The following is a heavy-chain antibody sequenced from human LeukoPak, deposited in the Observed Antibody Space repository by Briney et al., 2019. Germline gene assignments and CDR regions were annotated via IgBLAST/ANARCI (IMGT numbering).Heavy chain of an antibody. CDR2: IYYSGST. J-gene: IGHJ5*02. CDR1: GGSISSYY. D-gene: IGHD6-13*01. CDR3: ARVLGIAAAVT. V-gene: IGHV4-59*08. Sequence: SETLSLTCTVSGGSISSYYWSWIRQPPGKGLEWIGYIYYSGSTYYNPSLKSRVTISVDTSKNQFSLKLSSVTAADTAVYYCARVLGIAAAVTWGQGTLVTVSS.